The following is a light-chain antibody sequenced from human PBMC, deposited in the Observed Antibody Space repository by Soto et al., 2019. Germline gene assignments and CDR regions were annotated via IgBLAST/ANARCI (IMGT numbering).Light chain of an antibody. Sequence: QPVLTQSPSASASLGAPVKLTCILSSGHSSYAIAWHQQQPEKGPRYLMKPNGDGSHRKGDGIPDRFSGSSSGAECYLIISSLQSEDEADYYCQTWGKEMFGGGTKLTVL. CDR1: SGHSSYA. CDR3: QTWGKEM. V-gene: IGLV4-69*01. J-gene: IGLJ3*02. CDR2: PNGDGSH.